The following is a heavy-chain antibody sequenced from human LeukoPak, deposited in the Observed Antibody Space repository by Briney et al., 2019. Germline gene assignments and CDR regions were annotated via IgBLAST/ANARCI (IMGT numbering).Heavy chain of an antibody. V-gene: IGHV1-69*13. Sequence: ASAKVSCKGSGGTFSSYAISWVRQAPGQGLEWMGVIIPIFGTTNYAQKFQGRVTITADESTSTAYMELSSLRSEDTAVYYCAILVNPIVVVPAARDAFDIWGQGTMVTVSS. CDR2: IIPIFGTT. D-gene: IGHD2-2*01. J-gene: IGHJ3*02. CDR3: AILVNPIVVVPAARDAFDI. CDR1: GGTFSSYA.